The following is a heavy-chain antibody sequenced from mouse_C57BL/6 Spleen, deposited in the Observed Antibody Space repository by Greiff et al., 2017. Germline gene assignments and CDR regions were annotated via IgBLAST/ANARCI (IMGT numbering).Heavy chain of an antibody. CDR3: ATGGLLDY. Sequence: EVQLQQSGPELVKPGASVKISCKASGYTFPDYYMNWVQQSHGKSLEWIGDINPNNGGTSYNQKFKGKATLTVDKSSSTAYIELRSLTSEDAAVYYCATGGLLDYWRQGTTLTVSS. CDR2: INPNNGGT. J-gene: IGHJ2*01. V-gene: IGHV1-26*01. D-gene: IGHD2-4*01. CDR1: GYTFPDYY.